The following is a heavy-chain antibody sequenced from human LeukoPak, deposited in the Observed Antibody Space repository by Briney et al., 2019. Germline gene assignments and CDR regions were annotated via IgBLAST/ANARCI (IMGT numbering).Heavy chain of an antibody. J-gene: IGHJ4*02. CDR2: IYYSGST. CDR1: GGSISSYY. CDR3: ARGRGYSYVDY. V-gene: IGHV4-59*01. D-gene: IGHD5-18*01. Sequence: SETLSLTCTVSGGSISSYYWSWIRQPPGKGLEWIGYIYYSGSTNYNPSLKRRVTISVDTSKNQFSLKLSSVTAADTAVYYCARGRGYSYVDYWGQGTLVTVSS.